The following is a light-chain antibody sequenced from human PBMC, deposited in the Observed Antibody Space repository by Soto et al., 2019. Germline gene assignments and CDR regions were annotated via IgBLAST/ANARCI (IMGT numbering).Light chain of an antibody. CDR2: WAS. Sequence: DIVMTHSPDSLAVSLVERAPINXXSSQXVLYSSNNKNYLAWYQQKPGQPPKXXIYWASTRESGVPSRFSGGGSGTDFTLTISTLQPEDFAVYFCQQSYRTPLMFAQGTKVDIK. V-gene: IGKV4-1*01. CDR3: QQSYRTPLM. J-gene: IGKJ1*01. CDR1: QXVLYSSNNKNY.